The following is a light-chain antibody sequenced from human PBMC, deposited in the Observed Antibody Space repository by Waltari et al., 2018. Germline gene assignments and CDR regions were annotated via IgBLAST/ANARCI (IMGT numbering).Light chain of an antibody. CDR2: SNN. CDR3: SAWDDSLNGHVI. Sequence: QSLLTQPPSASGTPGQTVTISCSGSWSNIGTNVVSWYQQLPGTAPKLLIHSNNRRPSGVPDRFSCSKSGTSASLAISGLQSADEADYYCSAWDDSLNGHVIFGGGTKLTVL. V-gene: IGLV1-44*01. J-gene: IGLJ2*01. CDR1: WSNIGTNV.